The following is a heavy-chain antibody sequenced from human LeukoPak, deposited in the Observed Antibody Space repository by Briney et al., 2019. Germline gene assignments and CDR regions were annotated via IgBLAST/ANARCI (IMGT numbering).Heavy chain of an antibody. V-gene: IGHV3-48*04. J-gene: IGHJ5*02. D-gene: IGHD3-3*01. CDR2: ISSSSSTI. Sequence: GGSLRLSCAASGFTFSSYSMNWVRQAPGKCLEWVSYISSSSSTIYYADSVKGRFTISRDNAKNSLYLQMNSLRAEDTAVYYCAREVDFWSGYYEYNWFDPWGQGTLVTVSS. CDR1: GFTFSSYS. CDR3: AREVDFWSGYYEYNWFDP.